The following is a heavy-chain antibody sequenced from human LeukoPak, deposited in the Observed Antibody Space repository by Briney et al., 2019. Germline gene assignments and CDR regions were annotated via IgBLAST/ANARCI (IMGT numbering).Heavy chain of an antibody. CDR2: IRNDGTIK. CDR1: GFPFRNYG. Sequence: GGPLRLSCAASGFPFRNYGIHWVRQAPGKGLEWVAFIRNDGTIKYYADSVKGRFTISRDNSKNTLYLQMISLRAEDTAVYYCAKDLPAAYFDYWGQGTLVTVSS. V-gene: IGHV3-30*02. CDR3: AKDLPAAYFDY. D-gene: IGHD2-2*01. J-gene: IGHJ4*02.